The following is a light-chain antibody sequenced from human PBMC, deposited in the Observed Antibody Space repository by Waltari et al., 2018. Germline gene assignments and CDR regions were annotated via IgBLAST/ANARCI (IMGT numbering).Light chain of an antibody. CDR3: QQRGDWPIT. J-gene: IGKJ3*01. Sequence: DIVLTQSPATLSLSPGERATLSCRASQSVSSYLAWYQQKPGQAPRLLIYDASNRASGIPARFSGSGSGTDFTLTISSLEPEDFAVYYCQQRGDWPITFGPGTKVDSK. CDR1: QSVSSY. V-gene: IGKV3-11*01. CDR2: DAS.